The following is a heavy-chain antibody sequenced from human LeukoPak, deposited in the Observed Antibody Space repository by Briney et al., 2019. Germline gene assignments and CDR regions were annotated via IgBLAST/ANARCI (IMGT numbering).Heavy chain of an antibody. D-gene: IGHD5-18*01. CDR1: GGSISSGDYY. V-gene: IGHV4-30-4*08. J-gene: IGHJ4*02. Sequence: PSQTLSLTCTVSGGSISSGDYYWSWIRQPPGKGLEWIGYIYYSGSTYYNPSLKSRVTISVDTSKNQFSLKLSSVTAADTVVYYCARDPAYSSGHDYWGQGTLVTVSS. CDR3: ARDPAYSSGHDY. CDR2: IYYSGST.